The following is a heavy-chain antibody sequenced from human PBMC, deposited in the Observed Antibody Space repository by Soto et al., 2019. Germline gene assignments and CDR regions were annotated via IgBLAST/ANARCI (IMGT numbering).Heavy chain of an antibody. Sequence: TLSLTCTVSGGSISSYYWSWIRQPPGKALEWLAVIYWDDDKRYSPSLKSRVSITKDTSKKQVVLTMTNMDHVDTATYYCAHTATSGTWAFDYWGQGILVTVS. D-gene: IGHD1-26*01. CDR3: AHTATSGTWAFDY. CDR1: GGSISSYYW. J-gene: IGHJ4*02. CDR2: IYWDDDK. V-gene: IGHV2-5*08.